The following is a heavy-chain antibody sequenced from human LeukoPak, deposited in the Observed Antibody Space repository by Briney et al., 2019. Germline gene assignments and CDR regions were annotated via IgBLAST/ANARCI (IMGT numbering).Heavy chain of an antibody. Sequence: SAKVSCKASGGTFSSYAISWVRQAPGQGLEWMGGIIPIFGTANYAQKFQGRVTITADESTSTAYMELSSLRSEDTAVYYCARVSSQFSSWGSYFDYWGQGTLVTVSS. CDR2: IIPIFGTA. D-gene: IGHD3-16*01. J-gene: IGHJ4*02. CDR3: ARVSSQFSSWGSYFDY. CDR1: GGTFSSYA. V-gene: IGHV1-69*13.